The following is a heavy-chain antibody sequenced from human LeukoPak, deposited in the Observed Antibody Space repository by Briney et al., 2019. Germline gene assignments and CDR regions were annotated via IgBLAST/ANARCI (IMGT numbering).Heavy chain of an antibody. Sequence: SETLSLTCTVSGYSISSGYYWGWIRQPPGKGLEWIGSFYHSGSTYYNPSLKSRVTISADTSQNQFSLKLSSVTAADTAVYYCASRKLGNDYWGQGTLVTVSS. CDR3: ASRKLGNDY. CDR2: FYHSGST. V-gene: IGHV4-38-2*02. CDR1: GYSISSGYY. J-gene: IGHJ4*02. D-gene: IGHD7-27*01.